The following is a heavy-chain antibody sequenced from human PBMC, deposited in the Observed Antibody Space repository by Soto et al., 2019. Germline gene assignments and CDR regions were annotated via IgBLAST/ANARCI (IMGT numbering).Heavy chain of an antibody. Sequence: GESLKISCKGYGYRFASYWIAWVRQMPGKGLEWMGSIFPGDSDTRYSPFFEGQVTISGDMSISTAYLQWSSLKASDTAMYYCARSINWNYDYWGQGTLVTVSS. CDR1: GYRFASYW. D-gene: IGHD1-7*01. J-gene: IGHJ4*02. CDR3: ARSINWNYDY. CDR2: IFPGDSDT. V-gene: IGHV5-51*01.